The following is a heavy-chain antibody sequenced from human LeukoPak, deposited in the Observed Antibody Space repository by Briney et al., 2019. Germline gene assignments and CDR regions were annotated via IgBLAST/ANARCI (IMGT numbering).Heavy chain of an antibody. Sequence: ASVKVSCKASGYTFTGYHMHWVRQAPGQGLEWMGWINPNSGGTNYAQKFQGRVTMTRDTSISTAYMELSRLRSDDTAVYYCARGIDQWESYNWFDPWGQGTLVTVSS. CDR1: GYTFTGYH. CDR2: INPNSGGT. J-gene: IGHJ5*02. V-gene: IGHV1-2*02. CDR3: ARGIDQWESYNWFDP. D-gene: IGHD1-26*01.